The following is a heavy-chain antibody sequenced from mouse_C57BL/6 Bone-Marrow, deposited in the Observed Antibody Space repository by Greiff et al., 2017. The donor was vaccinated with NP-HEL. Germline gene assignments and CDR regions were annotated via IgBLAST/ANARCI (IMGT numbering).Heavy chain of an antibody. CDR3: ARGGGAIYYYGRVPFAY. CDR2: IHPNSGST. D-gene: IGHD1-1*01. J-gene: IGHJ3*01. Sequence: QVQLQQPGAELVKPGASVKLSCKASGYTFTSYWMHWVKQRPGQGLEWIGMIHPNSGSTNYNEKFKSKATLTVDKSSSTAYMQLSSLTSEDSAVYYCARGGGAIYYYGRVPFAYWGQGTLVTVSA. V-gene: IGHV1-64*01. CDR1: GYTFTSYW.